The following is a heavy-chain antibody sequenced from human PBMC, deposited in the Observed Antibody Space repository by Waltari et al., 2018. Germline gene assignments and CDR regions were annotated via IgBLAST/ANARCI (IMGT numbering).Heavy chain of an antibody. V-gene: IGHV3-48*01. J-gene: IGHJ6*02. CDR1: GFTFSSYS. Sequence: EVQLVESGGGLVQPGGSLRLSCAASGFTFSSYSMNWVRQAPGKGLEWVSYISSSSSTIYYADSVKGRFTSSRDNAKNPLYLQMNSLRAEDTAVYYCARVWANYVWGSYRSHYYYGMDVWGQGTTVTVSS. CDR2: ISSSSSTI. D-gene: IGHD3-16*02. CDR3: ARVWANYVWGSYRSHYYYGMDV.